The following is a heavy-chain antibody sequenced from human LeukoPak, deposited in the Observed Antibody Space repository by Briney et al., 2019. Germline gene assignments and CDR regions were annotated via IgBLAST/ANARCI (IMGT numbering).Heavy chain of an antibody. D-gene: IGHD2-2*01. CDR1: GYSFTKYW. Sequence: GESLKISCRASGYSFTKYWIGWVRQMPGKGLEWMGIIYPGDSDTRYSPSFQGQVTISADKSISTAYLQWSSLKASDTAMYYCATPYPREYCSSSTCYFNYWGQGTLVTVSS. CDR2: IYPGDSDT. V-gene: IGHV5-51*01. CDR3: ATPYPREYCSSSTCYFNY. J-gene: IGHJ4*01.